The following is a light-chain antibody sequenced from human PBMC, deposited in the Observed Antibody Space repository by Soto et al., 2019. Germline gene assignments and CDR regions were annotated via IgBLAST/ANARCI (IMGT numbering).Light chain of an antibody. J-gene: IGKJ1*01. Sequence: EIVLTQSPGTLSLSPGERATLSCRASQSISGTFLAWYQHKPGQAPRVLIYDASRRATGIPDRFSGSGSGTDFTLTISRLEPEDFALYYCQQYDSGWTFGQGTKVEMK. CDR3: QQYDSGWT. CDR2: DAS. CDR1: QSISGTF. V-gene: IGKV3-20*01.